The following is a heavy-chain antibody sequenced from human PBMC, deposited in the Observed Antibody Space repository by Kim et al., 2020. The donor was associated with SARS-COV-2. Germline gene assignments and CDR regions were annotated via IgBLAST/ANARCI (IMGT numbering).Heavy chain of an antibody. CDR2: IIPIFGTA. V-gene: IGHV1-69*13. CDR1: GGTFSSYA. D-gene: IGHD5-12*01. J-gene: IGHJ6*02. CDR3: ARRKNRWLQSPYYYYGMDV. Sequence: SVKVSCKASGGTFSSYAISWVRQAPGQGLEWMGGIIPIFGTANYAQKFQGRVTITADESTSTAYMELSSLRSEDTAVYYCARRKNRWLQSPYYYYGMDVWGQGTTVTVSS.